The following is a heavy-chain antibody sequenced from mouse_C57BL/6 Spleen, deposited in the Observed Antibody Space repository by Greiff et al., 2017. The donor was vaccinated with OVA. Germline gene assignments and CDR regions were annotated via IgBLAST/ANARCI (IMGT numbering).Heavy chain of an antibody. Sequence: QVQLQQPGAELVMPGASVKLSCKASGYTFTSYWMHWVKQRPGQGLEWIGEIDPSDSYTNYTPKFKGKSTLTVDKSSSTAYMQLSSLTSEDSAVYYCARSSFAYWGQGTLVTVSA. CDR2: IDPSDSYT. CDR1: GYTFTSYW. CDR3: ARSSFAY. V-gene: IGHV1-69*01. J-gene: IGHJ3*01.